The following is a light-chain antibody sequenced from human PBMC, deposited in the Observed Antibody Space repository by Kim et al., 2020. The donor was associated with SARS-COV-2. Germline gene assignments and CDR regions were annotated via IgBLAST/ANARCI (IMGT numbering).Light chain of an antibody. CDR3: SSFTTIGTWV. CDR2: DVS. J-gene: IGLJ3*02. Sequence: GQSSTSSCTGTSSDVGGYLHVSWYQQHPGKAPKLIIYDVSKRPSGASDRFSGSKSANTASLTISGLQAEDEAEYYCSSFTTIGTWVFGGGTQLTVL. CDR1: SSDVGGYLH. V-gene: IGLV2-14*04.